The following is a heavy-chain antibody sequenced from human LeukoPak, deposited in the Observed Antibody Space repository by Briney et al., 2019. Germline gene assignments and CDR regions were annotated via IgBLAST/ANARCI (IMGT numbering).Heavy chain of an antibody. Sequence: GGSLRLSCAASGFIFSDYYMSWIRQAPGKGLEWVSYISSSGSAKYYADSVKGRFTISRDNAKNSYLQMNSLRAEDTAVHYCARDGHAYGRGSPHYWGQGTLVTVSS. D-gene: IGHD3-10*01. V-gene: IGHV3-11*01. CDR2: ISSSGSAK. CDR3: ARDGHAYGRGSPHY. J-gene: IGHJ4*02. CDR1: GFIFSDYY.